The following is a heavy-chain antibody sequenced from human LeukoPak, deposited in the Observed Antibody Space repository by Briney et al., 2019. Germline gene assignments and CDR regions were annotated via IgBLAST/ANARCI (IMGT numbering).Heavy chain of an antibody. V-gene: IGHV3-7*05. D-gene: IGHD6-13*01. CDR2: IKEDGSEK. CDR1: GFTFSSYW. J-gene: IGHJ4*02. Sequence: GGLRLSCAASGFTFSSYWMSWVRQAPGKGLEWVANIKEDGSEKYYVDPVKGRFTISRDDAKNSLYLQMNSLRAEDTAVDYCARLRGAAADFWGQGTLVTVSS. CDR3: ARLRGAAADF.